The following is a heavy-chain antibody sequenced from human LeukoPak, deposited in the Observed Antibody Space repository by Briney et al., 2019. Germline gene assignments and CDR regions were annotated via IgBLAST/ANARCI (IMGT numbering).Heavy chain of an antibody. D-gene: IGHD1-26*01. CDR1: GFTFSSYG. J-gene: IGHJ5*02. CDR2: ISYDGSNK. CDR3: ARGGSYYTNWFDP. Sequence: GGSLRLSCAASGFTFSSYGMHWVRQAPGKGLEWVAVISYDGSNKYYADSVKGRFTISRDNSKNTLYLQMNSLRAEDTAVYYCARGGSYYTNWFDPWGQGTLVTVSS. V-gene: IGHV3-30*03.